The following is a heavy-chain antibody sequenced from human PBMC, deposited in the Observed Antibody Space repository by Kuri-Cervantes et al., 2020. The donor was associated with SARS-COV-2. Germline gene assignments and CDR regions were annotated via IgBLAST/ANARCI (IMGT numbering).Heavy chain of an antibody. D-gene: IGHD6-13*01. CDR1: GFTFDDYG. Sequence: GESLKISCAASGFTFDDYGMSWVRQAPGKGLEWVSGINWNGGSTGYADSVKGRFTISRDNAKNTLYLQMNSLRAEDTAVYYCAKGVAAADSYYFDYWGQGTLVTVSS. J-gene: IGHJ4*02. V-gene: IGHV3-20*04. CDR3: AKGVAAADSYYFDY. CDR2: INWNGGST.